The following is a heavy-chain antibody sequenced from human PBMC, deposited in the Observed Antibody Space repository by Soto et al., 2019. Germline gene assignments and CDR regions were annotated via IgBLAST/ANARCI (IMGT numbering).Heavy chain of an antibody. D-gene: IGHD3-22*01. CDR3: AREYYYEISGYYSLDY. Sequence: ASVKVSCKASGGTFSSYAISWVRQAPGQGLEWMGGIIPIFGTANYAQKFQGRVTITADESTSTAYMELSSLRSEDMAVYYCAREYYYEISGYYSLDYWGQGTLVTVSS. CDR1: GGTFSSYA. V-gene: IGHV1-69*13. J-gene: IGHJ4*02. CDR2: IIPIFGTA.